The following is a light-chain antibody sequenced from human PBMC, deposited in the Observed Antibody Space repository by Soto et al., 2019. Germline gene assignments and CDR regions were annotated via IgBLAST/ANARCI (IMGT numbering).Light chain of an antibody. Sequence: VFTQSPGTLSLSPGERATLSCRASQTVNSRLAWYQHKPGQAPRLLIYHTSNRATGIPDRFSGSGSGTDFTLTISRLEPEDFAVYYCQQYGSSPRTFGQGTKVDIK. CDR3: QQYGSSPRT. V-gene: IGKV3-20*01. CDR2: HTS. J-gene: IGKJ1*01. CDR1: QTVNSR.